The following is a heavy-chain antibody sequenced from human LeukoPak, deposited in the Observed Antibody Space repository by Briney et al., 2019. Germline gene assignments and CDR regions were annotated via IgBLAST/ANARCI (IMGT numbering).Heavy chain of an antibody. Sequence: GGSLRLSCAASGFTVSRNYVSWVRQAPGKGLEWASVFYSGGDTYYADSVKGRFTISRDNSKNTLYLQMNSLRAEDTAVYYCAKEGDYGSGSYFDYWGQGTLVTVSS. J-gene: IGHJ4*02. D-gene: IGHD3-10*01. CDR2: FYSGGDT. CDR1: GFTVSRNY. V-gene: IGHV3-66*01. CDR3: AKEGDYGSGSYFDY.